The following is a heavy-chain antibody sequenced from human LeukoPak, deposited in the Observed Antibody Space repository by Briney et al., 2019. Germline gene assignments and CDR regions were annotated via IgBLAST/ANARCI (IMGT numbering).Heavy chain of an antibody. V-gene: IGHV4-59*01. CDR2: IYYSGST. CDR1: GGSISSYY. CDR3: ARVRQAYRSGGSCYSESPVRWFDP. D-gene: IGHD2-15*01. J-gene: IGHJ5*02. Sequence: PSETLSLTCTVSGGSISSYYWSWIRQPPGKGLEWIGYIYYSGSTNYNPSLKSRVTISVDTSKNQFSLKLSSVTAADTAVYYCARVRQAYRSGGSCYSESPVRWFDPWGQGTLVTVSS.